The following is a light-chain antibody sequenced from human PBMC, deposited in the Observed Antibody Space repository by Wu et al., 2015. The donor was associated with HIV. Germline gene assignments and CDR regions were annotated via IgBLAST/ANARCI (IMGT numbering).Light chain of an antibody. CDR2: DAS. CDR3: QQYNNWPXT. V-gene: IGKV3-15*01. CDR1: QSLTNN. Sequence: EIVMTQSPATLSVSPGERATLSCRASQSLTNNLAWYQQKPGQAPSLLIYDASTRATDIPARFSGGGSGTEFTLTISSMQSEDFAVYYCQQYNNWPXTFGGGTKGGDQT. J-gene: IGKJ4*01.